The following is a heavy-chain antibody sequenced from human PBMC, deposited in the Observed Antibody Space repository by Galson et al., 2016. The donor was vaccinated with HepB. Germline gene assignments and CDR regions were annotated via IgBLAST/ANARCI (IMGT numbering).Heavy chain of an antibody. J-gene: IGHJ4*02. CDR2: ITGSGTST. Sequence: SLRLSCAASGFTFSNYAMSWVRQAPGKGLEWVSAITGSGTSTFYADSLKGRFTISRDNSRNTLYLQMDSLRVEDTALYYCVKPEYRSGWYSDYWGQGTLVTVSS. CDR3: VKPEYRSGWYSDY. D-gene: IGHD6-19*01. CDR1: GFTFSNYA. V-gene: IGHV3-23*01.